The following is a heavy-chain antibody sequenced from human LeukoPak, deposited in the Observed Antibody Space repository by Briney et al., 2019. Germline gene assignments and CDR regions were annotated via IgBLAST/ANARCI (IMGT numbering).Heavy chain of an antibody. J-gene: IGHJ4*02. D-gene: IGHD2-2*01. CDR3: ARGVPAEGDY. V-gene: IGHV3-21*01. CDR2: ISSSSSYI. Sequence: GGSLRLSCAASGFTFSSYSMNWVRQAPGKGLEWVSSISSSSSYIYYADSVKGRFTISRDNAKNTLYLQMNSLRAEDTAVYYCARGVPAEGDYWGQGTLVTVSS. CDR1: GFTFSSYS.